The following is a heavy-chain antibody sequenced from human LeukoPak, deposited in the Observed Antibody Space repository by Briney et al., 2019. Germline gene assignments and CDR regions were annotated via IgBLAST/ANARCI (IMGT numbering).Heavy chain of an antibody. CDR1: GYTFTSYG. J-gene: IGHJ3*02. CDR3: ARESRDTADAFDI. V-gene: IGHV1-18*04. CDR2: ISAYNGNT. D-gene: IGHD4-17*01. Sequence: ASVKVSCKASGYTFTSYGISWVRQAPGQGLEWMGWISAYNGNTNYAQKLQGRVTMTTDTSTSTVYMELRSLRSADTAVYYCARESRDTADAFDIWGQGTMVTVSS.